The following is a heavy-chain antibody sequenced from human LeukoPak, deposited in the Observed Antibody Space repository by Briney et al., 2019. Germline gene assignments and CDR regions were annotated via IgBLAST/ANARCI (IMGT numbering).Heavy chain of an antibody. J-gene: IGHJ4*02. CDR1: GFTFSSYS. CDR3: AKGSSSWYLPLDY. D-gene: IGHD6-13*01. Sequence: PGGSLRLSCAASGFTFSSYSMNWVRQAPGKGLEWVSYISSSGSTIYYADSVKGRFTISRDNAKNSLYLQMNSLRAEDTALYYCAKGSSSWYLPLDYWGQGTLVTVSS. CDR2: ISSSGSTI. V-gene: IGHV3-48*04.